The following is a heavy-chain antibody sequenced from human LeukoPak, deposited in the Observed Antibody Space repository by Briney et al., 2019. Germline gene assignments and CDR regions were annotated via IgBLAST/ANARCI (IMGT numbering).Heavy chain of an antibody. J-gene: IGHJ4*02. CDR3: ARVVLDGYNSYYFDY. V-gene: IGHV4-59*01. CDR2: IYYSGST. CDR1: GCSISSYY. D-gene: IGHD5-24*01. Sequence: SETLSLTCTVSGCSISSYYWSWIRQPPGKGLEWIGYIYYSGSTNYNPSLKSRVPISVDTSTNQFSLKLSSVTAADTAVYYCARVVLDGYNSYYFDYWGQGTLVTVSS.